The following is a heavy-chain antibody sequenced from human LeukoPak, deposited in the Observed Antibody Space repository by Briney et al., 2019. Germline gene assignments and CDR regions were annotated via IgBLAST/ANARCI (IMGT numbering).Heavy chain of an antibody. V-gene: IGHV1-2*02. CDR2: INANRGGT. J-gene: IGHJ4*02. Sequence: ASVKVSCKASGYTFIDYYMHWVRQAPGQGLEWMGWINANRGGTNYAQRFQGRVTMTRDTSITTAYMELSRLKSDDTAVYYCARRYCSSTSCYYFDYWGQGTLVTVSS. CDR1: GYTFIDYY. D-gene: IGHD2-2*01. CDR3: ARRYCSSTSCYYFDY.